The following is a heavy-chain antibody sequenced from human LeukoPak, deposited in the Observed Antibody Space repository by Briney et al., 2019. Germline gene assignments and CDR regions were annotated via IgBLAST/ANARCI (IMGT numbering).Heavy chain of an antibody. Sequence: SETLSLARTVSGGSISSGSYYWTWIRQPAGKGLEWIGRIYTSGSANYNPSLKSRVTISLDTSKNQFSLKLSSVTAADTAVYYCASPLTVGGYWGQGTLVTVSS. V-gene: IGHV4-61*02. CDR1: GGSISSGSYY. CDR3: ASPLTVGGY. J-gene: IGHJ4*02. CDR2: IYTSGSA. D-gene: IGHD3-3*01.